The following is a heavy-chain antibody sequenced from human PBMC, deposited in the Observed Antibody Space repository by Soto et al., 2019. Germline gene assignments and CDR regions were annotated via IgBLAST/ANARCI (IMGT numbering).Heavy chain of an antibody. V-gene: IGHV3-66*01. CDR3: ARAVWFGEKGYDYYGMDV. D-gene: IGHD3-10*01. CDR1: GLSVSSNY. J-gene: IGHJ6*02. Sequence: EVQLVESGGGLVQTGGSLRLSCAPSGLSVSSNYMNWVRQAPGKGLEWVSVIYSGGRTYYGDSVKGRFTISRDTSKNTLYLQMNSLRAEDTAVYYCARAVWFGEKGYDYYGMDVWGQGTTVTVSS. CDR2: IYSGGRT.